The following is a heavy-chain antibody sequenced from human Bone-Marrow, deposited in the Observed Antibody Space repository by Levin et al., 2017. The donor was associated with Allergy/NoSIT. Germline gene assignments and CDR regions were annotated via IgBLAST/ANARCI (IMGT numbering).Heavy chain of an antibody. Sequence: SGPTLVKPKQTLTLTCTFSGFSLSTSGVGVGWIRQPPGKALEWLALIYWDDDLRYSPSLQSRLTITKDTSKNQVVLTMTNMAPADTGTYFCAHSQSLRTGLPGYNDGTLDFWGQGTLVSVSS. D-gene: IGHD5-18*01. CDR1: GFSLSTSGVG. CDR3: AHSQSLRTGLPGYNDGTLDF. V-gene: IGHV2-5*02. CDR2: IYWDDDL. J-gene: IGHJ4*02.